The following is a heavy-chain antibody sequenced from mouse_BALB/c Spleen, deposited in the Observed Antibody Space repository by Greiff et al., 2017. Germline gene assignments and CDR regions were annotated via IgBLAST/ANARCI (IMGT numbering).Heavy chain of an antibody. CDR1: GFNIKDTY. CDR3: ARPYGNYLWFAY. Sequence: VQLQQSGAELVKPGASVKLSCTASGFNIKDTYMHWVKKRPEQGLEWIGRIDPANGNTKYDPKFQDKATITTDTSSNTAYLQLSSLTSEDTAVYYCARPYGNYLWFAYWGQGTLVTVS. J-gene: IGHJ3*01. D-gene: IGHD2-1*01. CDR2: IDPANGNT. V-gene: IGHV14-3*02.